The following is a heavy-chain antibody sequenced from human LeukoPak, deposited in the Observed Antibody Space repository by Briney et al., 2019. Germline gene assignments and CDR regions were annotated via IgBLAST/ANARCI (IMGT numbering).Heavy chain of an antibody. V-gene: IGHV3-48*01. CDR3: ARADCSSTSCYGGLDY. J-gene: IGHJ4*02. D-gene: IGHD2-2*01. Sequence: GGSLRLSCAASGFTFSSYSMNWVRQAPGKGLEWVSYISSSSSTIYYADSVKGRFTISRDNAKNSLYLQMNSLRAEDTAVYYCARADCSSTSCYGGLDYWGQGTLVTVSS. CDR2: ISSSSSTI. CDR1: GFTFSSYS.